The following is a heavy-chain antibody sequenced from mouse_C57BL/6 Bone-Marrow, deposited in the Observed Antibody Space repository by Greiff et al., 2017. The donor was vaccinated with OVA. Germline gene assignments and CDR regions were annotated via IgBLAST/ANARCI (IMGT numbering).Heavy chain of an antibody. CDR1: GYTFTSYW. CDR3: ARELSPTTMVTYYFDY. D-gene: IGHD2-2*01. Sequence: QVQLKQPGAELVRPGSSVKLSCKASGYTFTSYWMDWVKQRPGQGLEWIGNIYPSDSETHYNQKFKDKATLTVDKSSSTAYMQLSSLTSEDSAVYYCARELSPTTMVTYYFDYWGQGTTLTVSS. J-gene: IGHJ2*01. V-gene: IGHV1-61*01. CDR2: IYPSDSET.